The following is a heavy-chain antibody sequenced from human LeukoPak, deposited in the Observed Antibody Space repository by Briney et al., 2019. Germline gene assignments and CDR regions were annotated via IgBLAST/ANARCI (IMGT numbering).Heavy chain of an antibody. CDR1: GGSIKSTTFF. Sequence: SETLSLTCSVSGGSIKSTTFFWAWVRQAPGQGPEWIGSVRFWGRTYINPSLKSRVTLSVDTSRNLFSLKLDSVTAADTAVYYCARDVAAYCGNPSNWFDPWGRGSLVTVSS. D-gene: IGHD1-1*01. CDR3: ARDVAAYCGNPSNWFDP. CDR2: VRFWGRT. J-gene: IGHJ5*02. V-gene: IGHV4-39*02.